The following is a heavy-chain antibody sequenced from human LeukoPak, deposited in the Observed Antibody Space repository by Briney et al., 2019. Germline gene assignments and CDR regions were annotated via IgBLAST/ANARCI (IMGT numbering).Heavy chain of an antibody. V-gene: IGHV1-2*02. J-gene: IGHJ4*02. CDR3: ARVSVNSYYDSSGYYSVPQELSFTDY. D-gene: IGHD3-22*01. CDR1: GYTFTGYY. CDR2: TNPNSGGT. Sequence: GASVKVSCKASGYTFTGYYMHWVRQAPGQGLEWMGWTNPNSGGTNYAQKFQGRVTMTRDTSISTAYMELSRLRSDDTAVYYCARVSVNSYYDSSGYYSVPQELSFTDYWGQGTLVTVSS.